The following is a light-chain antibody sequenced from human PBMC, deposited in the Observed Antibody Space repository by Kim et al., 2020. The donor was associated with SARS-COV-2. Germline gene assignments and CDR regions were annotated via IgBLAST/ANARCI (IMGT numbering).Light chain of an antibody. CDR3: QQLNTYPLT. Sequence: ASVGDRVTITCRASHGINSYLAWYQQKSGKAPKLLIYAASTLQSGVPSRFSGSGSGTEFTLTINSLQPEDFATYYCQQLNTYPLTFGGGTKVDIK. CDR1: HGINSY. CDR2: AAS. V-gene: IGKV1-9*01. J-gene: IGKJ4*01.